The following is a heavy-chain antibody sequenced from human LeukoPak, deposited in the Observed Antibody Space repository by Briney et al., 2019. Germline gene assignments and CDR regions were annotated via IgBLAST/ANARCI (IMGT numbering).Heavy chain of an antibody. J-gene: IGHJ3*02. Sequence: SETLSLTCAVYGGSFSGYYWSWIRQPPGKGLEWIGEINHSGSTNYNPSLKSRVTIPVDTSKNQFSLKLSSVTAADTAVYYCARGLYGDNHNDAFDIWGQGTMVTVSS. CDR1: GGSFSGYY. V-gene: IGHV4-34*01. D-gene: IGHD4-23*01. CDR3: ARGLYGDNHNDAFDI. CDR2: INHSGST.